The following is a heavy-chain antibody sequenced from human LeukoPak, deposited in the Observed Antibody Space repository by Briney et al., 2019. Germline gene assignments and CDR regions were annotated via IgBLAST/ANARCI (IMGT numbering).Heavy chain of an antibody. CDR2: LSGRGEST. CDR1: GFTFSNDA. J-gene: IGHJ5*02. D-gene: IGHD3-10*01. V-gene: IGHV3-23*01. Sequence: GGSLRLSCAASGFTFSNDAMNWVRQAPGKGLEWVSGLSGRGESTYYADSVKGRFTISRDNSKNTVYLQMNGLRPEDTAVYFCARGIVPGGPNYGWLDPWGQGTLVTVSS. CDR3: ARGIVPGGPNYGWLDP.